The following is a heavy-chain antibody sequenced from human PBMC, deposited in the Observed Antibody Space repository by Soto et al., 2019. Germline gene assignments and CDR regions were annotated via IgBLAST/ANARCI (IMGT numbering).Heavy chain of an antibody. Sequence: PGGSLRLSCAASGFTFSDYYMTWIRQAPGKGLEWVSYIDNSGTIKHYADSVKGRFTISRDNTKNSLSLQMNSLGAEDTAIYHCARIEGDCSGGSCYSGGFDYWGQGALVTVSS. CDR1: GFTFSDYY. J-gene: IGHJ4*02. CDR3: ARIEGDCSGGSCYSGGFDY. CDR2: IDNSGTIK. V-gene: IGHV3-11*01. D-gene: IGHD2-15*01.